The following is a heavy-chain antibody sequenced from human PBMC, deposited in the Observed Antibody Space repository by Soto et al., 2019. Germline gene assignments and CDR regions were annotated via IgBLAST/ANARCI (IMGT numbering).Heavy chain of an antibody. J-gene: IGHJ4*02. Sequence: EVQLLESGGGLVQPGGSLTLSCAASGFTFSTYAMTWVRQAPGKGLEWVSTISDSDGSTDYADSVKGRFTISRDNSKNTVYLQMNSLRAEDTSVYYCAKEVEGGWYYFDYWGQGTLVTVSS. CDR2: ISDSDGST. CDR1: GFTFSTYA. CDR3: AKEVEGGWYYFDY. V-gene: IGHV3-23*01. D-gene: IGHD2-15*01.